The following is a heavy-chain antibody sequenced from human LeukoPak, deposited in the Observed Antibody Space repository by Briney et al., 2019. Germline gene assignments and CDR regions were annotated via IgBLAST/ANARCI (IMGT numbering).Heavy chain of an antibody. CDR2: IYYTGST. CDR3: ARVYQSAEYYFDY. CDR1: GGSIDSYY. D-gene: IGHD2-2*01. V-gene: IGHV4-59*01. J-gene: IGHJ4*02. Sequence: SETLSLTCTVSGGSIDSYYWSWIRQPPGKGLEWIGYIYYTGSTEYHPSLKSRVTKSLDTSKNQFSLKLTSVTAADTAVYYCARVYQSAEYYFDYWGQGNLVSVSS.